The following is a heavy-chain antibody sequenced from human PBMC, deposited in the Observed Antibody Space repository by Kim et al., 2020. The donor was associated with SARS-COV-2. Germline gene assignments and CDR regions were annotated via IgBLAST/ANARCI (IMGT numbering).Heavy chain of an antibody. CDR1: RFTFSSSA. V-gene: IGHV3-23*01. D-gene: IGHD2-2*01. J-gene: IGHJ2*01. CDR3: AKNVHVTSVTFLWYFDL. CDR2: IFGSGHGT. Sequence: GGSLRLSCVAYRFTFSSSAMTWVRQAPGKGREWVSTIFGSGHGTYYTDSVKGRFIVSRDNSKNTLYLQMNNLKADDTAIYYCAKNVHVTSVTFLWYFDLWGRGTSVIVSS.